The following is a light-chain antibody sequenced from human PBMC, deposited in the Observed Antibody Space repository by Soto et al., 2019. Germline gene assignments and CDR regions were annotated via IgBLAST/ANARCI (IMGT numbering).Light chain of an antibody. V-gene: IGKV3-15*01. CDR3: QQYNKWPPFT. J-gene: IGKJ2*01. CDR2: DAS. Sequence: EIVMTQSPATLSVSPGETATLSCRVSQSVDNTLAWYQQKPGQAPRLLICDASTRATGIPARFSGSGSGTEFTLTISGLQSEDFAVYLCQQYNKWPPFTFGQGTKLQIK. CDR1: QSVDNT.